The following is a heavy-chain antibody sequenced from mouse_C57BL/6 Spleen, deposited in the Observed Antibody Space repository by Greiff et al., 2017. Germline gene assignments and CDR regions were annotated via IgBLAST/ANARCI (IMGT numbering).Heavy chain of an antibody. V-gene: IGHV1-66*01. CDR2: IYPGSGNT. Sequence: VKLQQSGPELVKPGASVKISCKASGYSFTSYYIHWVKQRPGQGLEWIGWIYPGSGNTKYNEKFKGKATLTADTSSSTAYMQLSSLTSEDSAVYYCARYDSPYAMDYWGQGTSVTVSS. CDR3: ARYDSPYAMDY. D-gene: IGHD2-12*01. J-gene: IGHJ4*01. CDR1: GYSFTSYY.